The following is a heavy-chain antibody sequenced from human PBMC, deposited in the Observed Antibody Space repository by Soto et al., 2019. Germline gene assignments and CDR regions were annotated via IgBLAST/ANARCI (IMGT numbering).Heavy chain of an antibody. CDR2: IYYSGST. Sequence: SETLSLTCTVSGGSISSGGYYWSWIRQHPGKSLEWIGYIYYSGSTYYNPSLKSRVTISVDTSKNQFSLNLTSATAADTAVYFCARKGAAASYAHYYMDVWGRGTAVTVSS. V-gene: IGHV4-31*03. J-gene: IGHJ6*03. CDR3: ARKGAAASYAHYYMDV. D-gene: IGHD6-13*01. CDR1: GGSISSGGYY.